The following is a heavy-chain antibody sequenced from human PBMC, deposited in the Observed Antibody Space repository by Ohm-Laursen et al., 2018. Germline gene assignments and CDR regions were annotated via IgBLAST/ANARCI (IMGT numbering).Heavy chain of an antibody. CDR2: IGSSGIPT. CDR1: GFTFSGYF. CDR3: ARGYTYGSYYYYGMDV. V-gene: IGHV3-11*04. Sequence: SLRLSCADSGFTFSGYFMSWLRQTPGKGMEWISYIGSSGIPTDYADSVKGRFTISRDNAKNSLYLQMNSLRAEDTAVYYCARGYTYGSYYYYGMDVWGQGTTVTVSS. J-gene: IGHJ6*02. D-gene: IGHD5-18*01.